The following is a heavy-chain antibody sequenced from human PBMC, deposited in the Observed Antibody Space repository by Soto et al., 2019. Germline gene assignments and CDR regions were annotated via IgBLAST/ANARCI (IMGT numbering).Heavy chain of an antibody. J-gene: IGHJ3*02. Sequence: GRSLRLSCAASGFTFSSYAMSWVRQAPGKGLEWVSAISGSGGSTYYADSVKGRFTISRDNSKNTLYLQMNSLRAEDTSVYFCSIIRYFDWPYGVGAFDIWGQGTMDTVSS. CDR3: SIIRYFDWPYGVGAFDI. V-gene: IGHV3-23*01. CDR2: ISGSGGST. CDR1: GFTFSSYA. D-gene: IGHD3-9*01.